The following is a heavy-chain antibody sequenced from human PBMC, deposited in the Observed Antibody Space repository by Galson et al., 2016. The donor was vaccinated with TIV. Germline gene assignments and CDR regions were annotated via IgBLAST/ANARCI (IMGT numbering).Heavy chain of an antibody. V-gene: IGHV3-66*03. D-gene: IGHD3-22*01. CDR2: ISDSGNT. Sequence: SLRLSCASSGLAVDKNYMTWVRQAPGKGLEWVALISDSGNTYYSESVRGRFTISRDNSRNTLYLQMSGLRAEDTTVYYCARDRVIYAYYYHYTYGMDVWGQGTTVTVSS. CDR3: ARDRVIYAYYYHYTYGMDV. CDR1: GLAVDKNY. J-gene: IGHJ6*02.